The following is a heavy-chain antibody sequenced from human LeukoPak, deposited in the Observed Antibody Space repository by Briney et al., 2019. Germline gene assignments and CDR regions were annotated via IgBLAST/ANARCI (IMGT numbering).Heavy chain of an antibody. J-gene: IGHJ4*02. Sequence: GGSLRLSCAASGFTFSSYWMSWVRQAPGKGLEWVANIKQDGSEKYYVDSVKGRFTISRDNAKNSLYLQMNSLRAEDTAVYYCARADSSGYYHPINWGQGTLVTVSS. D-gene: IGHD3-22*01. V-gene: IGHV3-7*01. CDR2: IKQDGSEK. CDR1: GFTFSSYW. CDR3: ARADSSGYYHPIN.